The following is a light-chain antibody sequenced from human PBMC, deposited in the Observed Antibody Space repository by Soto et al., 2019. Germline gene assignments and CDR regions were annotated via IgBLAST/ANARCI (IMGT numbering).Light chain of an antibody. J-gene: IGKJ2*01. CDR1: QRLLHSNGNTF. CDR3: MQAVQSPYT. Sequence: EIVMTQSPPSLTVTPEEPASISCRSSQRLLHSNGNTFLDWYLQKPGQSPQLLIYLGSNRASGVPDRVSGSEAGTDFTLKISRVEAEDVGVYYCMQAVQSPYTFGQGTKLEIK. V-gene: IGKV2-28*01. CDR2: LGS.